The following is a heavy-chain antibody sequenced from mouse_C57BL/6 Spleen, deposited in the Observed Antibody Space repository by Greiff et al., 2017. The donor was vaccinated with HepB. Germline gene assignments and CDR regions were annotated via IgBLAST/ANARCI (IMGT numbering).Heavy chain of an antibody. CDR2: IDPNSGGT. CDR3: DLFMIYDGLYDAMDY. V-gene: IGHV1-72*01. CDR1: GYTFTSYW. J-gene: IGHJ4*01. Sequence: QVQLQQPGAELVKPGASVKLSCKASGYTFTSYWMHWVKQRPGRGLEWIGRIDPNSGGTKYNEKFKSKATLTVDKPSSTAYMQLSSLTSEDSAVYCCDLFMIYDGLYDAMDYWGQGTSVTVSS. D-gene: IGHD2-3*01.